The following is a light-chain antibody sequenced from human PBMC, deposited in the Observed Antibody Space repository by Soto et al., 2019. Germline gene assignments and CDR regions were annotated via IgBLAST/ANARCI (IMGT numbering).Light chain of an antibody. Sequence: EIVLTQSPGTLSLSPGERGTLSCRASQSVSSNYLAWYQQKPGQAPRLLLYGASSRATGIPDRFSGSGSGTDFTLTISRLEPEDFAVYYCQQYAGSPRTVGQGTKVDSK. CDR1: QSVSSNY. V-gene: IGKV3-20*01. CDR2: GAS. CDR3: QQYAGSPRT. J-gene: IGKJ1*01.